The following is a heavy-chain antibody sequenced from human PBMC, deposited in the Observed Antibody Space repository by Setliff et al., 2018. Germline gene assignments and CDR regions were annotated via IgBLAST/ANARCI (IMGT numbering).Heavy chain of an antibody. CDR3: ARILGYCSGGSCYVPY. CDR2: IYYGGSA. D-gene: IGHD2-15*01. CDR1: GGSISSSNYY. J-gene: IGHJ4*02. Sequence: NPSETLSLTCTVSGGSISSSNYYWGWIRQPPGKGLEWTGNIYYGGSAYYNPSLKSRVTISVDTSKNQFSLKLSSVTAADTAMYYCARILGYCSGGSCYVPYWGQGTLVTVSS. V-gene: IGHV4-39*07.